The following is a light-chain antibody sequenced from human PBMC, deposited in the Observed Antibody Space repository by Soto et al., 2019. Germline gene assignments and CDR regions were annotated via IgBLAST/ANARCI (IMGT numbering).Light chain of an antibody. V-gene: IGKV3-20*01. CDR1: QSVYSSY. Sequence: EIVLTQSPGTLSLSPGERATLSCRASQSVYSSYLAWYQQKPGQAPRLLIYGASSRATGIPDRFSGSGSGTDFTLTISRLEPEDVAVYSWQQYGSSPRTFGQGTKLEIK. CDR3: QQYGSSPRT. J-gene: IGKJ2*01. CDR2: GAS.